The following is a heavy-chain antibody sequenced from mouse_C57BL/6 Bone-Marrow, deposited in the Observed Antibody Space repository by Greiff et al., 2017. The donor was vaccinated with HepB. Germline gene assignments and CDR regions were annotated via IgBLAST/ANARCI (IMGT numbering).Heavy chain of an antibody. CDR2: IDPENGDT. CDR3: TTWRRRRFAY. CDR1: GFNIKDDY. D-gene: IGHD1-2*01. Sequence: EVQLQESGAELVRPGASVKLSCTASGFNIKDDYMHWVKQRPEQGLEWIGWIDPENGDTEYASKFQGKATITADTSSNTAYLQLSSLTSEDTAVYYCTTWRRRRFAYWGQGTLVTVSA. J-gene: IGHJ3*01. V-gene: IGHV14-4*01.